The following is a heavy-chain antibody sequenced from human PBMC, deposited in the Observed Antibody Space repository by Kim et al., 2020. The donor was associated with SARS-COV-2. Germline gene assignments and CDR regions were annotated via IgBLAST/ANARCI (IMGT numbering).Heavy chain of an antibody. D-gene: IGHD3-22*01. CDR3: ARVQYYYDSSGYYYFDY. V-gene: IGHV4-34*01. Sequence: RNGRVTISVDTSKNQFSLRLSSVTAADTAVYYCARVQYYYDSSGYYYFDYWGQGTLVTVSS. J-gene: IGHJ4*02.